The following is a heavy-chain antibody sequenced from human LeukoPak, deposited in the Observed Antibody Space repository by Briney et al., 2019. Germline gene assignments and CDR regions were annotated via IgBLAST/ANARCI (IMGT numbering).Heavy chain of an antibody. CDR3: AREALSMVRGVIPDRDYYYYMDV. CDR1: GYTFTSYD. V-gene: IGHV1-8*01. J-gene: IGHJ6*03. CDR2: MNPNSGNT. D-gene: IGHD3-10*01. Sequence: ASVKVSCKASGYTFTSYDINWVRQATGQGLEWMGWMNPNSGNTGYAQEFQGRVTMTRNTSISTAYMELSSLRSEDTAVYYCAREALSMVRGVIPDRDYYYYMDVWGKGTTVTVSS.